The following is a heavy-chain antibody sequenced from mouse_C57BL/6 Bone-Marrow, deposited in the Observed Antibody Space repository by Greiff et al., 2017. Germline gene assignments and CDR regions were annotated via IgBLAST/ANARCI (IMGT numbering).Heavy chain of an antibody. D-gene: IGHD2-3*01. CDR2: ISNGGGST. CDR1: GFTFSDYY. Sequence: DVKLVESGGGLVQPGGSLKLSCAASGFTFSDYYMYWVRQTPEKRLEWVAYISNGGGSTYYPDTVKGRFTISRDNAKNTLYLQMSRLKSEDTAMYYCARGYDGYYGWYFDVWGTGTTVTVSS. J-gene: IGHJ1*03. CDR3: ARGYDGYYGWYFDV. V-gene: IGHV5-12*01.